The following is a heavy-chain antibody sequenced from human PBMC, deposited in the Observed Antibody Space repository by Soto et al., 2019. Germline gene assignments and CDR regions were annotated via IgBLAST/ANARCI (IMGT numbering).Heavy chain of an antibody. CDR2: IYYSGST. Sequence: QVQLQESGPGLVKPSQTLSLTCTVSGGSISSGGYYWSWIRQHPGKGLEWIGYIYYSGSTYYNPSLRDPIYTSVDTSKKQFSLKLSSVTAADTAVYYCASYYCGGDCYSGYFDYWGQGTLVTVSS. V-gene: IGHV4-31*01. CDR3: ASYYCGGDCYSGYFDY. CDR1: GGSISSGGYY. D-gene: IGHD2-21*02. J-gene: IGHJ4*02.